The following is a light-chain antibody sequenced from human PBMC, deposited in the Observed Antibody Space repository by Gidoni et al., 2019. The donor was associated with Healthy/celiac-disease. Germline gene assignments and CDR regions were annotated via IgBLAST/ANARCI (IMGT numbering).Light chain of an antibody. J-gene: IGKJ1*01. V-gene: IGKV1-39*01. CDR2: AAS. CDR3: KQSYSTPWT. Sequence: DIQMTQSPSSLSASVGDRVTITCRASQSISSYLNWYQQKPGKAPKLLIYAASSVQSGVPSRFRGSGSGTDFTLTISSLQPEEFATYYCKQSYSTPWTFXQXTKVEIK. CDR1: QSISSY.